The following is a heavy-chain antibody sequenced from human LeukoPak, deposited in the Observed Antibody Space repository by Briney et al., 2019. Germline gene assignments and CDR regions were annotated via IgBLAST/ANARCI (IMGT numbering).Heavy chain of an antibody. D-gene: IGHD3-3*01. J-gene: IGHJ6*03. CDR1: GYTFTCYY. V-gene: IGHV1-2*02. CDR2: INPNSGDT. Sequence: GASVKVSCKASGYTFTCYYMHWVRQAPGQGLEWMGWINPNSGDTNYAQKFQGRVTMTRDTSISTAYMELSRLRSDDTAVYYCARDAAIFGPYYYMDVWGKGTTVTVSS. CDR3: ARDAAIFGPYYYMDV.